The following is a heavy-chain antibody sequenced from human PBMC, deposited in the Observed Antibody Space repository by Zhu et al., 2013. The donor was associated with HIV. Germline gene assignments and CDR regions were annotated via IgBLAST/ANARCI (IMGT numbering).Heavy chain of an antibody. CDR2: ISTYYGNT. Sequence: QVHLVQSGSEVKKPGASVKVSCKASGYTLTNYGITWVRQAPGQGLEWVGWISTYYGNTNYAQRLQGRLTMTTDTSTSTAYMELSSLRSDDTAVYYCARGEGSDNTGYWVYWGQGTLVTVSS. J-gene: IGHJ4*02. CDR1: GYTLTNYG. CDR3: ARGEGSDNTGYWVY. D-gene: IGHD3-22*01. V-gene: IGHV1-18*01.